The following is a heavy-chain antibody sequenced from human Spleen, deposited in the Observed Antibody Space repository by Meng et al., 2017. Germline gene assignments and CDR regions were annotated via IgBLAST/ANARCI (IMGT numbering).Heavy chain of an antibody. CDR1: GYNFPDYY. CDR3: ARAGIKAEYFQH. V-gene: IGHV1-2*06. J-gene: IGHJ1*01. D-gene: IGHD3-16*01. CDR2: IDPKSGDT. Sequence: QVQRVQSGAEVKKPGASVKVSCKPSGYNFPDYYIHWVRRAPGQGLEWMGRIDPKSGDTHYAQKFQGRVTMTRDTSISTAYMELTRLTSDDTAVYYCARAGIKAEYFQHWGQGTLVTVAS.